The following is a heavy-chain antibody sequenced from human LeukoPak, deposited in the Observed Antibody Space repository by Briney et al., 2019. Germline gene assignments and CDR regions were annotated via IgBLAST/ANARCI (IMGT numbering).Heavy chain of an antibody. CDR2: VSWNSGSI. D-gene: IGHD5-24*01. CDR3: ARGTEMATMGSWFDP. CDR1: GFTFDDYA. J-gene: IGHJ5*02. Sequence: GGSLRLSCAASGFTFDDYAMHWVRQVPGKGLEWVSGVSWNSGSIGYADSVKGRFTISRDNAKNSLYLQMNSLRTEDTAVYYCARGTEMATMGSWFDPWGQGTLVTVSS. V-gene: IGHV3-9*01.